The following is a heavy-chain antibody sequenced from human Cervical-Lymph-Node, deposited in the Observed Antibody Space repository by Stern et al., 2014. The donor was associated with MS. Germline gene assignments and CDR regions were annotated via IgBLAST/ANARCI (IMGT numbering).Heavy chain of an antibody. CDR1: GYTFINYD. CDR2: MSTDTGRT. Sequence: QVQLVQSGAEVKNPGASVKVSCEASGYTFINYDINWVRQAPGQGLEWIGWMSTDTGRTVFAHTFQGRVSMTRNTSISTAFMELSSLMSEDTAIFYCARGGSSGYFFFDDWGQGTLVTVSS. J-gene: IGHJ4*02. CDR3: ARGGSSGYFFFDD. D-gene: IGHD6-19*01. V-gene: IGHV1-8*01.